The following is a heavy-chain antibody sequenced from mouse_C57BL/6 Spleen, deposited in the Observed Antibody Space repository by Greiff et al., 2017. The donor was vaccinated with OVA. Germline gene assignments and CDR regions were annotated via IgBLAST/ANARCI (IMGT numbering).Heavy chain of an antibody. D-gene: IGHD2-1*01. Sequence: QVQLQQSGPELVKPGASVKLSCKASGYNFTSYDINWVKQRPGQGLEWIGWIYPRDGSTKYNEKFKGKATLTVDTSSSTAYMELHSLTSEDSAVYFCAREGVYYGNYEAMDYWGQGTSVTVSS. V-gene: IGHV1-85*01. CDR2: IYPRDGST. J-gene: IGHJ4*01. CDR1: GYNFTSYD. CDR3: AREGVYYGNYEAMDY.